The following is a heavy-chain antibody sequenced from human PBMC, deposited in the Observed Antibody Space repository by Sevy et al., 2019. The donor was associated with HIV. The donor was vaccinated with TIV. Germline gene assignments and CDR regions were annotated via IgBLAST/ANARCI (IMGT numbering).Heavy chain of an antibody. CDR1: GGSVSSANNY. CDR3: ARAPVTRKAWFDP. J-gene: IGHJ5*02. D-gene: IGHD4-17*01. Sequence: SETLSLTCSVFGGSVSSANNYWSWIRQSPGVGLEWIGYIYYTGATDYNPSLQSRFTMSIDTSKNQFSLQLSSVTPADTAIYYCARAPVTRKAWFDPWGQGTPVTVSS. CDR2: IYYTGAT. V-gene: IGHV4-61*01.